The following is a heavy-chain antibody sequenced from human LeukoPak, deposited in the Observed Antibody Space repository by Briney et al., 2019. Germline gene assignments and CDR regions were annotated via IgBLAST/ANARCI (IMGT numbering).Heavy chain of an antibody. Sequence: GGTLRLSCAASGFTFSSYGMSWVRQAPGKGLEWVSAISGGGTSTYYADSVKGRFTISRDNSKNTLYLQMNSLRAEDTAVYYCASLPTAASYMDVWGKGTTVTVSS. D-gene: IGHD5/OR15-5a*01. CDR1: GFTFSSYG. V-gene: IGHV3-23*01. CDR2: ISGGGTST. CDR3: ASLPTAASYMDV. J-gene: IGHJ6*03.